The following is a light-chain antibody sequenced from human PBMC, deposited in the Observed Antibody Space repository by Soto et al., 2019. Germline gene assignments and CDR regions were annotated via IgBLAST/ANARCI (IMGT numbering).Light chain of an antibody. CDR1: QDVSQW. CDR3: QQYSSDLNT. Sequence: DIHMTQSPSTLSASVGDRITITCRASQDVSQWLAWYQHKPGKAPKLLIYKASTLESGVSSRFSGRGSGTEFTLTIRDLQPDDCATYYCQQYSSDLNTFGQGTKLEIK. J-gene: IGKJ2*01. CDR2: KAS. V-gene: IGKV1-5*03.